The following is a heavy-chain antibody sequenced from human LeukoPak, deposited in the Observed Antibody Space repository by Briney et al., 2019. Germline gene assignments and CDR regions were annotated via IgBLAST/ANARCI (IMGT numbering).Heavy chain of an antibody. J-gene: IGHJ4*02. CDR2: FYYSGST. V-gene: IGHV4-39*01. CDR3: ARHRGYSYDPFDY. CDR1: GGSISSSSYY. D-gene: IGHD5-18*01. Sequence: SETLSLTCTVSGGSISSSSYYWGWIRQPPGKGLEWIGSFYYSGSTYNNPSLKSRVTISVDTSKNQFSLKLSSVTAADTAVYYCARHRGYSYDPFDYWGQGTLVTVSS.